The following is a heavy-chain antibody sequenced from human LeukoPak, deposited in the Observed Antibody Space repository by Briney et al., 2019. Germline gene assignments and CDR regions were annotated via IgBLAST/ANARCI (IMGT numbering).Heavy chain of an antibody. J-gene: IGHJ3*02. D-gene: IGHD2-8*02. V-gene: IGHV4-61*01. CDR3: ARRGTGGRSFDI. Sequence: SETLSLTCTVSGGSVSSGSYYWTWIRQPPGKGLEWIGYISYSVSTNFNPSLKSRVTISVDTSKNQFSLNLSSVTAADTAVYYCARRGTGGRSFDIWGQGTMVTVSS. CDR2: ISYSVST. CDR1: GGSVSSGSYY.